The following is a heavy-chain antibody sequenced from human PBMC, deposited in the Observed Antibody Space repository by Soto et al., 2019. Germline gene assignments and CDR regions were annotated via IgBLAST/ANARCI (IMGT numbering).Heavy chain of an antibody. CDR1: GGSVSNNNW. Sequence: QVQLQESGPGLVKPSGTLSLSCAVSGGSVSNNNWWSWVRQSPGNGLEWIGEIHHSGRTSYNPSLESRATLSVDKSKNELSLRLNYVTAADTAVYYCTKNSAYALDYWGLGILVTVSS. J-gene: IGHJ4*02. V-gene: IGHV4-4*02. CDR2: IHHSGRT. CDR3: TKNSAYALDY. D-gene: IGHD5-12*01.